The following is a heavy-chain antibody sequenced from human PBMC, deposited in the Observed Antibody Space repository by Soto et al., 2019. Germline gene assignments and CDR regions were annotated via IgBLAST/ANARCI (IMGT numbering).Heavy chain of an antibody. D-gene: IGHD6-19*01. CDR2: ISGSGSST. CDR3: AKDTSGWPRDFDY. CDR1: GFTCSRYT. V-gene: IGHV3-23*01. J-gene: IGHJ4*02. Sequence: GSVRLACSASGFTCSRYTMSWVRQAPGKGLEWVSGISGSGSSTYYADSVKGRFTTSRDNSKNTLYLQMNSLRAEDTAVYYCAKDTSGWPRDFDYWGQGILVTVYS.